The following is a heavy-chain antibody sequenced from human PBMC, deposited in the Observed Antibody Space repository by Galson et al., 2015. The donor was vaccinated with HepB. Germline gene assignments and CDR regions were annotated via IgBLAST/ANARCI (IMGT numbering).Heavy chain of an antibody. Sequence: LRLSCAASGFTFSNSRMSWVRQAPGKGLQWVSSISGSGRSLLHSDSVEGRFTISRDNSKNTLYLQMNTLTAEDTAVYYCAKGLVFSIFSDNGALGPGDALDLWGQGTMVTVST. J-gene: IGHJ3*01. CDR2: ISGSGRSL. CDR3: AKGLVFSIFSDNGALGPGDALDL. CDR1: GFTFSNSR. D-gene: IGHD6-6*01. V-gene: IGHV3-23*01.